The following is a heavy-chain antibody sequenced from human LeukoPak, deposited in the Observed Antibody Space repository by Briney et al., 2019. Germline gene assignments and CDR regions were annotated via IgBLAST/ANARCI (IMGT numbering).Heavy chain of an antibody. Sequence: GGSLRLSCAASGLTYSSYWMSWVRQAPGKGLEWVANIKEDGSEKHYADSVKGRFTISRDNAKNTLYLQMNSLRAEDTAVYYCARWYYYGYDDCWGQGTLVTVSS. CDR1: GLTYSSYW. CDR3: ARWYYYGYDDC. CDR2: IKEDGSEK. D-gene: IGHD3-10*01. V-gene: IGHV3-7*03. J-gene: IGHJ4*02.